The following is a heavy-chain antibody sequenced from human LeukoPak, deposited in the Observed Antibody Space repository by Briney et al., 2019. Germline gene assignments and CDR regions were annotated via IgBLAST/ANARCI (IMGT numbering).Heavy chain of an antibody. V-gene: IGHV3-23*01. J-gene: IGHJ4*02. CDR3: AKSDTSGPTAHDY. CDR1: GFTFSSYA. CDR2: IGGSGSST. Sequence: GGSLRLSCAASGFTFSSYAMSWVRQAPGKGLEWVPAIGGSGSSTYYAGSVKGRFTISRDNSKNTLYLQMNSLRAEDTAVYYCAKSDTSGPTAHDYWGQGTLVTVSS. D-gene: IGHD3-22*01.